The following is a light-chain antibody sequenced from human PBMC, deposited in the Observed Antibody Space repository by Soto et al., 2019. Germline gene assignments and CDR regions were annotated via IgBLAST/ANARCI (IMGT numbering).Light chain of an antibody. CDR2: EVS. CDR1: SSDVGNYNR. J-gene: IGLJ1*01. V-gene: IGLV2-18*02. CDR3: SSYTNSNTFV. Sequence: QSAPTQPPSVSGSPGHSVTISCTGTSSDVGNYNRVSWYQQSPGTAPKLMIYEVSNRPSGVPDRFSGSKSGNTASLTISGLQAEDEADYYCSSYTNSNTFVFGTGTKVTVL.